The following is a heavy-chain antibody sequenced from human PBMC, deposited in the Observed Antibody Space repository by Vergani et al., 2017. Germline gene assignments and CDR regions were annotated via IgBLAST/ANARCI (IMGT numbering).Heavy chain of an antibody. CDR1: GYSFTSYW. V-gene: IGHV5-10-1*01. D-gene: IGHD6-19*01. Sequence: EVQMVESGGGLVKPGGSLRISCKGSGYSFTSYWISWVRQMPGKGLEWMGRIDPSDSYTNYSPSFQGHVTISADKSISTAYLQWSSLKASDTAMYYCARQVAVAGKWWGPYYYYGMDVWGQGTTVTVSS. CDR2: IDPSDSYT. J-gene: IGHJ6*02. CDR3: ARQVAVAGKWWGPYYYYGMDV.